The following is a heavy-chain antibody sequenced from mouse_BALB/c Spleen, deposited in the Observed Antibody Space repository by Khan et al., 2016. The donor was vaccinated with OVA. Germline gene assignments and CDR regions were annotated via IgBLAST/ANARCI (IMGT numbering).Heavy chain of an antibody. CDR1: GYSITSDYA. D-gene: IGHD2-2*01. J-gene: IGHJ2*01. V-gene: IGHV3-2*02. Sequence: EVKLEVSGPGLVKPSQSLSLTCTVTGYSITSDYAWNWIRQFPGNKLEWMGYISYSVSTSYKPSLKSRISITRDTYKNQFFLLLNSVTTDDTASYYCARSIYYGYAYFDDWGQGTTLTVSS. CDR3: ARSIYYGYAYFDD. CDR2: ISYSVST.